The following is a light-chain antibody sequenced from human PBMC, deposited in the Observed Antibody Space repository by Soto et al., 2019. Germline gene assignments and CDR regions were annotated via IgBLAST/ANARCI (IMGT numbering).Light chain of an antibody. J-gene: IGLJ2*01. CDR3: SSYAGRDSVV. CDR1: SSDVGGYNY. CDR2: EVT. V-gene: IGLV2-8*01. Sequence: QSVLTQPPSASGSPGQSVTISCTGTSSDVGGYNYVSWYQQHPGRAPRLMIYEVTKRPSGVPDRFSDSKSGNTASLTVSGLQAEDEAAYYCSSYAGRDSVVFGGGTKLTVL.